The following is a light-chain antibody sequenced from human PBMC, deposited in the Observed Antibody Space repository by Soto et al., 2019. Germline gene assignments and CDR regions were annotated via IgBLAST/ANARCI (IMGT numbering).Light chain of an antibody. CDR1: QSVGRY. CDR3: QQRNNWPPIT. J-gene: IGKJ5*01. Sequence: ENVLTQSPAILSLSPGDTATLSCRASQSVGRYLAWYQQKPGQAPRLVIYDASNRATGVPDRFSGSGSGTDFTRSISHLEPEDFAVYYCQQRNNWPPITFGQGTR. V-gene: IGKV3-11*01. CDR2: DAS.